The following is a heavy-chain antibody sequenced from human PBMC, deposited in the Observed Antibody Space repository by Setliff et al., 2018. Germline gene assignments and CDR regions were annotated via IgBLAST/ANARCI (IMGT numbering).Heavy chain of an antibody. V-gene: IGHV5-51*01. J-gene: IGHJ4*02. D-gene: IGHD3-16*01. CDR1: GYNFASYW. CDR3: VRGGLMGGGSHDY. CDR2: IYPGDSDT. Sequence: GESLKISCEVSGYNFASYWSAWVRQRPGKGPEWMGIIYPGDSDTTYNPSFEGHVTISADKSTNTAYLQWGSLKPSDTAFYFCVRGGLMGGGSHDYWGQGAQVTVSS.